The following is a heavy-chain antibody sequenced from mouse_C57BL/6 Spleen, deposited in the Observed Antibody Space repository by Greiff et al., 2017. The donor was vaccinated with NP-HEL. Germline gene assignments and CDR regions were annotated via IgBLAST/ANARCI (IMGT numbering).Heavy chain of an antibody. J-gene: IGHJ3*01. Sequence: EVKLVESGGGLVKPGGSLKLSCAASGFTFSDYGMHWVRQAPEKGLEWVAYISSGSSTIYYADTVKGRFTISRDNAKITLFLQMTSLRSEDTAMYYCSRPYGSSPAWFAYWGQGTLVTVSA. CDR3: SRPYGSSPAWFAY. V-gene: IGHV5-17*01. CDR2: ISSGSSTI. D-gene: IGHD1-1*01. CDR1: GFTFSDYG.